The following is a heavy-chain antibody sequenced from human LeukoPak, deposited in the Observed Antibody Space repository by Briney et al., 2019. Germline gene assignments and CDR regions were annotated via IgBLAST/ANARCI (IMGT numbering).Heavy chain of an antibody. Sequence: ASVKVSCNASGYTFTGYYFHWVRQAPGQGLEWMGWISAYNGNTNYAQKLQGRVTMTTDTSTSTAYMELRSLRSDDTAVYYCARDRDSGYGYYFDYWGQGTLVTVSS. CDR1: GYTFTGYY. CDR3: ARDRDSGYGYYFDY. V-gene: IGHV1-18*04. D-gene: IGHD5-12*01. CDR2: ISAYNGNT. J-gene: IGHJ4*02.